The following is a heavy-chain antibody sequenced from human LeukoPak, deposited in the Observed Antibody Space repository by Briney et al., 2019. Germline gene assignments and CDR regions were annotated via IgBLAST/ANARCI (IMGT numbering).Heavy chain of an antibody. CDR1: GYSIRSGYY. CDR3: AREGSSYYYYMDV. V-gene: IGHV4-38-2*02. D-gene: IGHD6-6*01. CDR2: IYHSGDT. Sequence: SETLSLTCTVSGYSIRSGYYWGWIRQPPGKGLEWIGSIYHSGDTYYNPSLKSRVTIPVDTSKNQFSLKLSSVTAADTAVYYCAREGSSYYYYMDVWGKGTTVTVSS. J-gene: IGHJ6*03.